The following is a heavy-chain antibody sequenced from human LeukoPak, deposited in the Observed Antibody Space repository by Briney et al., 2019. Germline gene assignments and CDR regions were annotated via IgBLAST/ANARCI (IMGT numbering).Heavy chain of an antibody. CDR2: ISSSSSYI. J-gene: IGHJ6*03. CDR3: ARDRPSNYSDSNTYYYYYYMDV. D-gene: IGHD4-11*01. CDR1: GFTFSSYS. Sequence: PGGSLRLSCAASGFTFSSYSMNWVRQAPGKGLEWVSSISSSSSYIYYADSVKGRFTISRDNSKNTLYLQMNSLRAEDTAVYYCARDRPSNYSDSNTYYYYYYMDVWGKGTTVTVSS. V-gene: IGHV3-21*01.